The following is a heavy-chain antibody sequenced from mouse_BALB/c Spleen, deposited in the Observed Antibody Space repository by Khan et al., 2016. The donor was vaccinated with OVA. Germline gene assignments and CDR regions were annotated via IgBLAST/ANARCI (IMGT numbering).Heavy chain of an antibody. Sequence: VQLQQSGAELMKPGASVKISCKATGYTFSSYWIEWVKQRPGHGLEWIGEILPGSGRNNYNEKFKGKATFTADTSSNTAYMQLSNLTSDASSVYYCARGNYYGISSWFGYWGQGTLVTVSA. J-gene: IGHJ3*01. CDR3: ARGNYYGISSWFGY. CDR2: ILPGSGRN. D-gene: IGHD1-1*01. V-gene: IGHV1-9*01. CDR1: GYTFSSYW.